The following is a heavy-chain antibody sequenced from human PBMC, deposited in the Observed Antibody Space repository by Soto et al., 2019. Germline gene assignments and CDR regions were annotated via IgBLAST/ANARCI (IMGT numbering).Heavy chain of an antibody. CDR3: ARDSGTTAPGKPPDWFDP. CDR1: GGTFSSYA. CDR2: IIPIFGTA. D-gene: IGHD1-7*01. J-gene: IGHJ5*02. V-gene: IGHV1-69*13. Sequence: SVKVSGKASGGTFSSYAISWVRQAPGQGLEWMGGIIPIFGTANYAQKFQGRVTITADESTSTAYMELSSLRSEDTAVYYCARDSGTTAPGKPPDWFDPWGQGTLVTVSS.